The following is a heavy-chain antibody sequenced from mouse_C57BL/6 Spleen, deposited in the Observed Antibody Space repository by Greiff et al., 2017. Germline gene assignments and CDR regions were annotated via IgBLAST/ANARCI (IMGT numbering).Heavy chain of an antibody. CDR1: GFTFSSYT. Sequence: DVMLVESGGGLVKPGGSLKLSCAASGFTFSSYTMSWVRQTPEKRLEWVATISGGGGNTYYPDSVKGRFTISRDNAKNTLYLQMSSLRSEDTALYYCAPTGTFAYWGQGTLVTVSA. D-gene: IGHD4-1*02. CDR3: APTGTFAY. J-gene: IGHJ3*01. V-gene: IGHV5-9*01. CDR2: ISGGGGNT.